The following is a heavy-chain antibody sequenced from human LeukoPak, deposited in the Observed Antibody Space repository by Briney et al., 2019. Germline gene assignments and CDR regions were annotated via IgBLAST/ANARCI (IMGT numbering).Heavy chain of an antibody. Sequence: SETLSLTCAVYGGSFSGYYWSWIRQPPGKGLEWIGEINHSGSTNYNPSLKSRVTISVDRSKNQFSLKLSSVTAADTAVYYCARRRLVRGVRFDYWGQGTLVTVSS. J-gene: IGHJ4*02. V-gene: IGHV4-34*01. CDR1: GGSFSGYY. CDR2: INHSGST. CDR3: ARRRLVRGVRFDY. D-gene: IGHD3-10*01.